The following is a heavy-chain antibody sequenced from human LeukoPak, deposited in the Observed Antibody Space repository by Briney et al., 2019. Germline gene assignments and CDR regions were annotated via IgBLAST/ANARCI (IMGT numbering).Heavy chain of an antibody. D-gene: IGHD4-17*01. CDR3: AKGMTVTNDAFDI. CDR1: GFTFSTYW. CDR2: IKQDGSEK. J-gene: IGHJ3*02. V-gene: IGHV3-7*03. Sequence: GGSVRLSCVASGFTFSTYWITWVRQAPGKGLEWVANIKQDGSEKYYVDSVKGRFTISRDNAKNSLYMQMNSLRAEDTAIYHCAKGMTVTNDAFDIWGQGTMVTVSS.